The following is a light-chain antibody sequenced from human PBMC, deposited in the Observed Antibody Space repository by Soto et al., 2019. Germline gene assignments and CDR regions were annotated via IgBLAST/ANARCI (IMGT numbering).Light chain of an antibody. CDR1: HSIDTW. J-gene: IGKJ2*01. V-gene: IGKV1-5*01. Sequence: DIQMTQSPSALSASLGARVTITCRASHSIDTWLAWYQQRPGKAPNLLIYDASSLASGVPSRFSGGGSGTEFTLTISNLQPDDFGTYYCHQYKSYTPYTIGQGTKVEIK. CDR2: DAS. CDR3: HQYKSYTPYT.